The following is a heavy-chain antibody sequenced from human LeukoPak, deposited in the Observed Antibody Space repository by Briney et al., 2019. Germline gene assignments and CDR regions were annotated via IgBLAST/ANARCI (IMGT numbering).Heavy chain of an antibody. J-gene: IGHJ2*01. Sequence: SQTLSLICTVSGGSISSGSYYWSWIRQPAGKGLEWIGRIYTSGSTNYNPSLKSRVTISVDTSKNQFSLKLSSVTAADTAVYYCAAGSYGFWFFDLWGRGTLVTVSS. CDR3: AAGSYGFWFFDL. D-gene: IGHD1-26*01. CDR1: GGSISSGSYY. CDR2: IYTSGST. V-gene: IGHV4-61*02.